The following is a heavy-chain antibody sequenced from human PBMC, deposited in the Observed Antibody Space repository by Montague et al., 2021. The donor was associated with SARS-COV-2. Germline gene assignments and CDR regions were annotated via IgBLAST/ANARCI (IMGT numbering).Heavy chain of an antibody. J-gene: IGHJ4*02. CDR2: ISTSAYTT. CDR3: ARDLGSSNSDY. D-gene: IGHD2-15*01. V-gene: IGHV3-48*03. CDR1: GFTFSYYD. Sequence: SLRLSCAASGFTFSYYDMNWVRQAPGKGPEWISYISTSAYTTSYAGSVKGRFTISRDNAKNSLYLQMNSLRADDTAVYFCARDLGSSNSDYWGQGTLVTVSS.